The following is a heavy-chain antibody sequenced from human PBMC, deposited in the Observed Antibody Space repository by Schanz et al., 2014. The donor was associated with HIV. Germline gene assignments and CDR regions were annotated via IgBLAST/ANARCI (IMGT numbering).Heavy chain of an antibody. CDR2: MNPNSGHT. J-gene: IGHJ6*02. D-gene: IGHD5-12*01. CDR3: ARDGDGYVNYYYGMDA. V-gene: IGHV1-8*01. Sequence: QVQLVQSGAEVKNPGASVKVSCKASGYTFSSYDINWVRQATGQGLEWMGWMNPNSGHTGYAQKFQGRVTITADESTSTVYLALSSLTFEDTAVYYCARDGDGYVNYYYGMDAWGQGPTVTVSS. CDR1: GYTFSSYD.